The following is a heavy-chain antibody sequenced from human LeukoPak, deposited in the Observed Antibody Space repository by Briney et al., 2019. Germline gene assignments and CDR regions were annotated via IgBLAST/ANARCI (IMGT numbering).Heavy chain of an antibody. Sequence: GGSLRLSCAASGFTFSSYWMSWVRQAPGKGLEWVANIKQDGSEKYYVDSVKGRFTISRDNAKNSLYLQMNSLKTEDTAVYYCTTDRVMGYCSSTSCYSKNIDYYWGQGTLVTVSS. CDR3: TTDRVMGYCSSTSCYSKNIDYY. CDR2: IKQDGSEK. J-gene: IGHJ4*02. V-gene: IGHV3-7*03. D-gene: IGHD2-2*01. CDR1: GFTFSSYW.